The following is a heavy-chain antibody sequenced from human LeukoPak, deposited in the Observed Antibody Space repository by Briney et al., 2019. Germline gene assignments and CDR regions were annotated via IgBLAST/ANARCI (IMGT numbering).Heavy chain of an antibody. CDR2: ISSSGSTI. CDR3: ARDFAREFTIDY. J-gene: IGHJ4*02. CDR1: GFTFSDYY. V-gene: IGHV3-11*04. D-gene: IGHD3-10*01. Sequence: SGGSLRLSYAASGFTFSDYYMSWIRQAPGKGLEWVSYISSSGSTIYYADSVKGRFTISRDNAKNSLYLQMNSLRAEDTAVYYCARDFAREFTIDYWGQGTLVTVSS.